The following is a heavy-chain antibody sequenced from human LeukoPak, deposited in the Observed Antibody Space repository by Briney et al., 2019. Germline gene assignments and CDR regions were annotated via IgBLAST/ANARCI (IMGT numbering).Heavy chain of an antibody. J-gene: IGHJ1*01. CDR1: GDSVSRSDSY. CDR3: ARRRYYDGSGYLE. D-gene: IGHD3-22*01. Sequence: SSETLSLTXSVSGDSVSRSDSYWDWIRQPPGKGLEWIGTIYYSGRTYYSPSLKSRVTMSVDPSNNQFSLNLRSVTAADTAVYYCARRRYYDGSGYLEWGQGTLLSVSS. V-gene: IGHV4-39*01. CDR2: IYYSGRT.